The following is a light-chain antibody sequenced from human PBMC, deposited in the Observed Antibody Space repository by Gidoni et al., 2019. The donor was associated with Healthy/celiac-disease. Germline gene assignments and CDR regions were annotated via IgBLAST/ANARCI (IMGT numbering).Light chain of an antibody. CDR3: NSRDSSGNHVV. V-gene: IGLV3-19*01. J-gene: IGLJ2*01. CDR1: SLRSYY. Sequence: AVSVALGQTVRITCQGDSLRSYYASWYQQKPGQAPVLVIYGKNNRPSGIPDRFSGSSSGNTASLTITGAQAEDEADYYCNSRDSSGNHVVFGGGTKLTVL. CDR2: GKN.